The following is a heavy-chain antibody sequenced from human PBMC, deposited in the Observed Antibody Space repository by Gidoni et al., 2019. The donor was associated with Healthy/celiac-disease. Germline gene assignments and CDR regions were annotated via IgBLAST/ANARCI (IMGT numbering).Heavy chain of an antibody. V-gene: IGHV1-2*02. Sequence: QVQLVQSGAEVKKPGASVKVSCKASGYTFTGYYMHWVRQAPGQGLEWMGWINPNSGGTNYAQKFQGRVTMTRDTSIRTAYMELRRLRSDETAVYYCARVALDYYDSSGYYYGYWGQGTLVTVSS. J-gene: IGHJ4*02. CDR1: GYTFTGYY. CDR2: INPNSGGT. CDR3: ARVALDYYDSSGYYYGY. D-gene: IGHD3-22*01.